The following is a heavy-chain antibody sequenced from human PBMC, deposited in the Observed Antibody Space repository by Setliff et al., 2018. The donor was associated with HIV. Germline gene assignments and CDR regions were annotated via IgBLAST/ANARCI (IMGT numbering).Heavy chain of an antibody. CDR2: INLVTGKT. Sequence: ASVKVSCKPSGYTFSSSHDLHWVRQVPGQGLEWMGWINLVTGKTAYLQKFQGRVTITRDTSASTASTAYMEMSGLSSEDTAVYYCARTDYGGNSGGNYFDYWGQGSLVTVSS. CDR1: GYTFSSSHD. CDR3: ARTDYGGNSGGNYFDY. D-gene: IGHD4-17*01. V-gene: IGHV1-3*01. J-gene: IGHJ4*02.